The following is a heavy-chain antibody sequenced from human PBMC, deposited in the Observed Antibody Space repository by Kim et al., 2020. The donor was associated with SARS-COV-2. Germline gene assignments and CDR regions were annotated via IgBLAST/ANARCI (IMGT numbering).Heavy chain of an antibody. CDR3: AKAVFSGYYYYGMDV. V-gene: IGHV1-24*01. D-gene: IGHD3-10*02. Sequence: TFQGRVTMTEETSTDTAYMELSSLRSEDTAVYYCAKAVFSGYYYYGMDVWGQGTTVTVSS. J-gene: IGHJ6*02.